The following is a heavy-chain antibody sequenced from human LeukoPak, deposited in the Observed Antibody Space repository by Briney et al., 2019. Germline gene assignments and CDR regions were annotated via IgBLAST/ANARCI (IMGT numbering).Heavy chain of an antibody. J-gene: IGHJ4*02. D-gene: IGHD6-6*01. Sequence: SETLSLTCTVSGGSISSYHWSWIRQPPGKGLGWIGYIYTSGSTNYNPSLKSRVTISVDTSKSQFSLKLSSVTAADTAVYYCAASDSSSSFSMDYWGQGTLVTVSS. CDR1: GGSISSYH. CDR3: AASDSSSSFSMDY. V-gene: IGHV4-4*09. CDR2: IYTSGST.